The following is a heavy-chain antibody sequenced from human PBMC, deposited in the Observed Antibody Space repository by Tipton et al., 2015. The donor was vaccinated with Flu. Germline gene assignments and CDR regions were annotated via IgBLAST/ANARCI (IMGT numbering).Heavy chain of an antibody. CDR3: ARAPDSIVGATVFDY. D-gene: IGHD1-26*01. CDR2: IYYSGST. V-gene: IGHV4-59*01. CDR1: GGSIRSYY. J-gene: IGHJ4*02. Sequence: TLSLTCTVSGGSIRSYYWSWIRQPPGKGLEWIGYIYYSGSTNYNPSLKSRVTISVDTSKNQFSLKLSSVTAADTAVYYCARAPDSIVGATVFDYWGQGTLVTVSS.